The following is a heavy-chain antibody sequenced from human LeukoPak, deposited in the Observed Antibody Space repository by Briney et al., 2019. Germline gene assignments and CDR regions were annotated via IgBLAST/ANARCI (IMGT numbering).Heavy chain of an antibody. J-gene: IGHJ4*02. Sequence: GASVKVSCKASGYTFTSYGISWVRQAPGQRLEWMGWISAYNGNTNYAQKLQGRVTMTTDTSTSTAYMELRSLRSDDTAVYYCARVSSTGDYDFWSGPTRPFDYWGQGTLVTVSS. D-gene: IGHD3-3*01. V-gene: IGHV1-18*01. CDR1: GYTFTSYG. CDR3: ARVSSTGDYDFWSGPTRPFDY. CDR2: ISAYNGNT.